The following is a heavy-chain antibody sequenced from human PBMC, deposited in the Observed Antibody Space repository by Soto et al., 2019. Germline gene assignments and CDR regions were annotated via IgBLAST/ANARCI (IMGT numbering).Heavy chain of an antibody. Sequence: EVQLLESGGGLVQPGGSLRLSCAASGFTFSSYAMSWVRQAPGKGLEWVSAISGSGGSTYYADSVKGRFTISRDNSKNTLYLQMNSLRAEDTAVYYCAAGSGYERVPDYWGQGTLVTVSS. CDR2: ISGSGGST. CDR3: AAGSGYERVPDY. J-gene: IGHJ4*02. D-gene: IGHD5-12*01. V-gene: IGHV3-23*01. CDR1: GFTFSSYA.